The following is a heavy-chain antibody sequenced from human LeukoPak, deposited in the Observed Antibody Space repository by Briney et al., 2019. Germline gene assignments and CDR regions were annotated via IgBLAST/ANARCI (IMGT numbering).Heavy chain of an antibody. Sequence: SVKVSCKASGGTFSSYAISWVRQAPGQGLEWMGGIIPIFGTANYAQKFQGRVTITADESTSTAYMELSSLRSEDTAVYYCARDLRMVRGFRDYYFDYWGQGTLVIVSS. CDR1: GGTFSSYA. D-gene: IGHD3-10*01. J-gene: IGHJ4*02. CDR2: IIPIFGTA. CDR3: ARDLRMVRGFRDYYFDY. V-gene: IGHV1-69*13.